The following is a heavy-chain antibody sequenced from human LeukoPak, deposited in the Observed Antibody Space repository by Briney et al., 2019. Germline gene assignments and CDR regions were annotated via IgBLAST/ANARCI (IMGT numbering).Heavy chain of an antibody. CDR3: AKGRSPIDYYYYYYMDV. J-gene: IGHJ6*03. D-gene: IGHD1-26*01. CDR2: INTDGSST. V-gene: IGHV3-74*01. CDR1: GFTFSSYW. Sequence: GGSLRLSCAASGFTFSSYWMHWVRQAPGKGVVWVSRINTDGSSTSYADSVKGRFTISRDNAKNMLYLQMNSLRAEDTAVYYCAKGRSPIDYYYYYYMDVWGKGTTVTVSS.